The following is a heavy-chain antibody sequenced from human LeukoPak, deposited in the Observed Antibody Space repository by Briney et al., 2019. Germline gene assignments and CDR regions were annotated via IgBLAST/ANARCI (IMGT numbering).Heavy chain of an antibody. CDR2: ISSSSSYI. J-gene: IGHJ3*02. V-gene: IGHV3-21*01. CDR1: GFTFSSYS. Sequence: PGGSLRLSCAASGFTFSSYSMNWVRQAPGKGLEWVSSISSSSSYIYYADSVKGRFTISRDNAKNSLYLQMNSLRAEDTAVYYCARDQGRYFDWLGNAFDIWGQGTMVTVSS. CDR3: ARDQGRYFDWLGNAFDI. D-gene: IGHD3-9*01.